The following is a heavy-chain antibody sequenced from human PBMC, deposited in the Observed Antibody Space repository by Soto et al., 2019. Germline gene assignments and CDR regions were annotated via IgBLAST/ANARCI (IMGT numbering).Heavy chain of an antibody. D-gene: IGHD3-22*01. CDR1: GGSFSGYY. Sequence: QVQLHHWGAGLLKPSETLSLPCAVYGGSFSGYYWYWIRQPPGKGLELIGDINHSGSTNYNPSLTSRVTIAVDTSKNQFSLTLSSVPAADTAVYYCARGVHDRSGYNLSYNMDVLGKGTTVTVS. CDR3: ARGVHDRSGYNLSYNMDV. CDR2: INHSGST. V-gene: IGHV4-34*01. J-gene: IGHJ6*03.